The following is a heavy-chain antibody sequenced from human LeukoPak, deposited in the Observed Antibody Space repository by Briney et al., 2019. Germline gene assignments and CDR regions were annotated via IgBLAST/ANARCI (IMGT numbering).Heavy chain of an antibody. J-gene: IGHJ4*02. CDR1: GFSFSSTW. D-gene: IGHD3-16*01. Sequence: GGSLRLSCAASGFSFSSTWMTWVRQTPGKGLELVSNINIDGSQRYHAYSVEGRFTISRDNVKNTLYLQMNSLRVEDTAVYYCARDPGWGALDYWGQGSLVTVFS. CDR2: INIDGSQR. V-gene: IGHV3-7*03. CDR3: ARDPGWGALDY.